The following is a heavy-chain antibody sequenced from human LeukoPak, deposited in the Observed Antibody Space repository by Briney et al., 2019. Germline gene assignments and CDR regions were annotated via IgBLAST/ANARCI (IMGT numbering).Heavy chain of an antibody. D-gene: IGHD4-17*01. CDR3: ARDSRVYGDYHAFDI. V-gene: IGHV4-59*01. CDR1: GGSISSYY. CDR2: IYDSGST. Sequence: PSETLSLTCTVSGGSISSYYWSWIRQPPGKGLEWIGYIYDSGSTNYNPSLKSRVTISVDTSKNQFSLKLSSVTAADTAVYYCARDSRVYGDYHAFDIWGQGTMVTVSS. J-gene: IGHJ3*02.